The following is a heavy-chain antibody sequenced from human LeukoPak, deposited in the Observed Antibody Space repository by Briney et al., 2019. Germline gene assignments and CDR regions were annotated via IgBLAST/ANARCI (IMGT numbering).Heavy chain of an antibody. V-gene: IGHV3-30-3*01. CDR1: GFTSSSYA. Sequence: GGSLRLSCAASGFTSSSYAMHWVRQAPGKGLEWVAVISYDGSNKYYADSVKGRFTISRDNSKNTLYLQMNSLRAEDTAVYYCARGENYDFWSGFDYWGQGTLVTVSS. J-gene: IGHJ4*02. CDR3: ARGENYDFWSGFDY. CDR2: ISYDGSNK. D-gene: IGHD3-3*01.